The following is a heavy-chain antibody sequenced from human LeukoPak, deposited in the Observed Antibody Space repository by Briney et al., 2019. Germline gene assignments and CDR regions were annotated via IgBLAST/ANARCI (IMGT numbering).Heavy chain of an antibody. D-gene: IGHD3/OR15-3a*01. CDR3: ARVAFGLYVMDV. J-gene: IGHJ6*02. Sequence: AGGSLRLSCAASGFTFSNYNMNWVRQAPGKGLEWVSSISSDSKYIFYADSLKGRFTISRDNAKNSLYLQMISLRVEDTAVYYCARVAFGLYVMDVWGQGTTVTVSS. V-gene: IGHV3-21*01. CDR1: GFTFSNYN. CDR2: ISSDSKYI.